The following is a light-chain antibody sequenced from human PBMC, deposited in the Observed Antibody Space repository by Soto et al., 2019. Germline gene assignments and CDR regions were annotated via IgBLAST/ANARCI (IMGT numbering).Light chain of an antibody. CDR3: QQYGTSPRT. J-gene: IGKJ1*01. Sequence: EIGLTQSPGTLSLSPGERATLSCRASQSVRSSYLAWYQQKLGQAPRLLIYGVSNRATGIPDRFSGSGSGTDFTLTISRLESEDFAVYYCQQYGTSPRTFGQGPNVEIK. CDR1: QSVRSSY. CDR2: GVS. V-gene: IGKV3-20*01.